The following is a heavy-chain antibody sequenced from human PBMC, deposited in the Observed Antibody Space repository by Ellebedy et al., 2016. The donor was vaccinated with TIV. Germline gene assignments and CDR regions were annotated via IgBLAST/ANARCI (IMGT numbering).Heavy chain of an antibody. V-gene: IGHV1-46*01. D-gene: IGHD1-26*01. CDR1: GYTFTSYY. CDR2: INPSGGST. J-gene: IGHJ4*02. Sequence: ASVKVSCXASGYTFTSYYMHWVRQAPGQGLEWMGIINPSGGSTSYAQKFQGRVTMTRDTSTDTAYMELSSLRSEDTAVYYCATLGATHYWGQGTLVTVSS. CDR3: ATLGATHY.